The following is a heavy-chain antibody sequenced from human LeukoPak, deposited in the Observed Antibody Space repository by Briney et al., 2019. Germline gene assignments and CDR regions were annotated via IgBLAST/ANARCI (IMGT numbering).Heavy chain of an antibody. CDR2: IYYTGNT. J-gene: IGHJ2*01. CDR1: GGSISSYY. D-gene: IGHD2-15*01. V-gene: IGHV4-59*01. Sequence: SETLSLTCTVSGGSISSYYWNWIRQPPGKGLEWIGFIYYTGNTNYNPSLKSRVTISLDTSKNQFSLRLNSVTAADTAVYYCARGYCSGGSCYYFDLWGRGTLVTVSS. CDR3: ARGYCSGGSCYYFDL.